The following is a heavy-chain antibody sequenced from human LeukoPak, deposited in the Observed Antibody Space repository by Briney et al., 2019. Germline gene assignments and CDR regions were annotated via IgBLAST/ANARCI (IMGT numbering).Heavy chain of an antibody. CDR1: GFTFSDYY. CDR2: ISSSGSTI. V-gene: IGHV3-11*01. J-gene: IGHJ6*02. Sequence: PGGSLRLSCAASGFTFSDYYMSWIRQAPGKGLEWVSYISSSGSTIYYADSVKGRFTISRDNAKNSLYLQMNSLRAEDTAVYYCARRRYCSSTSCYTSVQSYYYYGVDVWGQGTTVTVPS. D-gene: IGHD2-2*02. CDR3: ARRRYCSSTSCYTSVQSYYYYGVDV.